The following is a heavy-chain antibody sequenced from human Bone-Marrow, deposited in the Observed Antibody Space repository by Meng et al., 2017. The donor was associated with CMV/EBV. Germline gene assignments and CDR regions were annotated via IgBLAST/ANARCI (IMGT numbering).Heavy chain of an antibody. CDR3: AKDLLEWFGELWGVEY. CDR1: GFTFSSYG. D-gene: IGHD3-10*01. Sequence: LTCGAPGFTFSSYGMHWVRQAPGKGLEWVAFIRYDGSNKYYADSVKGRFTISRDNSKNTLYLQMNSLRAEDTAVYYCAKDLLEWFGELWGVEYWGQGTLVTVSS. J-gene: IGHJ4*02. V-gene: IGHV3-30*02. CDR2: IRYDGSNK.